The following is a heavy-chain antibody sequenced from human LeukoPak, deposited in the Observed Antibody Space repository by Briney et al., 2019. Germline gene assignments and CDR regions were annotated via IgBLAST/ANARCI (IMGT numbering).Heavy chain of an antibody. D-gene: IGHD3-3*01. Sequence: GASVKVSCKASGYTFTSYDINWVRQATGQGLEWMGWMNPNSGNTGYAQKFQGRVTITRNTSISTAYMELSSLRSEDTAVYYCAREYYDFWSGYPHRYYMDVWGKGTTVTVSS. CDR1: GYTFTSYD. CDR2: MNPNSGNT. V-gene: IGHV1-8*01. J-gene: IGHJ6*03. CDR3: AREYYDFWSGYPHRYYMDV.